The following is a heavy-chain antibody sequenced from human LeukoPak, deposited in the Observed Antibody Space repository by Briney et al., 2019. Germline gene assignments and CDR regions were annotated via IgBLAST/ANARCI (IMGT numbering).Heavy chain of an antibody. V-gene: IGHV3-21*01. CDR1: GFTFSTYT. J-gene: IGHJ4*02. CDR2: ISTSSSSI. CDR3: AGERGVGEFY. D-gene: IGHD3-10*01. Sequence: PGGSLRLSCAASGFTFSTYTMNWVRQAPGKGLEWVSSISTSSSSIYYADSVKGRFSISRDNAKNSLYLQMNSLSAEDTAVYYCAGERGVGEFYWGLGTLVTVSS.